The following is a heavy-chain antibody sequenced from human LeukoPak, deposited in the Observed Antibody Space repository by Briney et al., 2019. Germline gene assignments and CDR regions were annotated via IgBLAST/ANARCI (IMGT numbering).Heavy chain of an antibody. J-gene: IGHJ4*02. CDR3: ARVRDRSGYFYDFDY. CDR2: IHYSGST. D-gene: IGHD3-22*01. V-gene: IGHV4-59*01. Sequence: SETLSLTCTVSGGSINSYYWIWIRQPPGTGLEWIGYIHYSGSTNYNPSLKSRVTISVDTSKNQFSLKLSSVTAADTAVYYCARVRDRSGYFYDFDYWGQGTLVTVSS. CDR1: GGSINSYY.